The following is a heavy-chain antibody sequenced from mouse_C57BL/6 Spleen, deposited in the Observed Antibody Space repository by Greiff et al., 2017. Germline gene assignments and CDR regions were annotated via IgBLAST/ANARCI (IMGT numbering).Heavy chain of an antibody. Sequence: EVQLQQSGPELVKPGASVKISCKASGYTFTDYYMNWVKQSHGKSLEWIGDINPNNGGTRYNPKFKGKATLTVDTSSSTAYMERRSLTAEDSAVYYWASLIGVDYWGQGTSVTVSS. CDR1: GYTFTDYY. J-gene: IGHJ4*01. CDR2: INPNNGGT. V-gene: IGHV1-26*01. CDR3: ASLIGVDY.